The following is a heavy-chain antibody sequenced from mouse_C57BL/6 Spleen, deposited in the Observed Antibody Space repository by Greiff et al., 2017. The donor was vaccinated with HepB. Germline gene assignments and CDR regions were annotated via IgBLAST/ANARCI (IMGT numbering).Heavy chain of an antibody. CDR1: GYTFTSYW. CDR3: ARGFSDYDAWFAY. CDR2: INPSNGGT. V-gene: IGHV1-53*01. D-gene: IGHD2-4*01. Sequence: QVQLQQPGTELVKPGASVKLSCKASGYTFTSYWMHWVKQRPGQGLEWIGNINPSNGGTNYNEKFKSKATLTVDKSSSAAYMQLSSLTSEDSAVYYCARGFSDYDAWFAYWGQGTLVTVSA. J-gene: IGHJ3*01.